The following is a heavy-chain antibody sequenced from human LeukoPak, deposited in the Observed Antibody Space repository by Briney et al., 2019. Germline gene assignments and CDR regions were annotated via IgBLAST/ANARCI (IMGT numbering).Heavy chain of an antibody. J-gene: IGHJ6*02. CDR3: ARYVLGSWYPTDYYYGMDV. Sequence: SETLSLTCTVSGGSISSYYWSWIRQPPGKGLEWIGYIYYSGSTNYNPSLKSRVTISVDTSKNQFSLKLSSVTAADTAVYYCARYVLGSWYPTDYYYGMDVWGQGTTVTVSS. V-gene: IGHV4-59*01. CDR2: IYYSGST. CDR1: GGSISSYY. D-gene: IGHD6-13*01.